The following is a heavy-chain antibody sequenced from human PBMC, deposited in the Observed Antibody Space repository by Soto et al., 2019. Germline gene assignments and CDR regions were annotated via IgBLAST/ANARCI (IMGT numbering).Heavy chain of an antibody. CDR2: ISGSGGTT. CDR3: AKDRYCSSTSCYAGFAY. J-gene: IGHJ4*02. Sequence: EVHLLESGGGLVQPGGSLRLSCAASGFTFTSYAMSWVRQAPRKGLEWVSGISGSGGTTHYADSVKGRFTISRDSSKSTLYLQMNSLRAEDTAVYYCAKDRYCSSTSCYAGFAYWGQGTLVTVSS. CDR1: GFTFTSYA. D-gene: IGHD2-2*01. V-gene: IGHV3-23*01.